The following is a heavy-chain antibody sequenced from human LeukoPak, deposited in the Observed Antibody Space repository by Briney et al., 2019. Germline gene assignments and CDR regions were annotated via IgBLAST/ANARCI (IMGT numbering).Heavy chain of an antibody. CDR2: ISSSSSTI. CDR1: GFTFSSYG. CDR3: ARGRGYSYGYHPRVFDY. D-gene: IGHD5-18*01. Sequence: GGSLRLSCAASGFTFSSYGMHWVRQAPGKGLEWVSYISSSSSTIYYADSVKGRFTISRDNAKNSLYLQMNSLRAEDTAVYYCARGRGYSYGYHPRVFDYWGQGTLVTVSS. V-gene: IGHV3-48*01. J-gene: IGHJ4*02.